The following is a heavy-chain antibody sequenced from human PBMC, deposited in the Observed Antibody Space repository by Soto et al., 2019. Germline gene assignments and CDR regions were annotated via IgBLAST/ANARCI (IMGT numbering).Heavy chain of an antibody. J-gene: IGHJ4*02. D-gene: IGHD5-12*01. CDR2: IWYDGSNK. V-gene: IGHV3-33*01. Sequence: GGSLRLSCAASGFTFSSYGMHWVRQAPGKGLEWVAVIWYDGSNKYYADSVKGRFTISRDNSKNTLYLQMNSLRAGDTAVYYCARDKGGEYSGYDLGYWGQGTLVTVSS. CDR1: GFTFSSYG. CDR3: ARDKGGEYSGYDLGY.